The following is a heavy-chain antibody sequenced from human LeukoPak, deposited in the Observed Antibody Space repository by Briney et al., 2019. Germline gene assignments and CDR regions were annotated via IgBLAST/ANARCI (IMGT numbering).Heavy chain of an antibody. CDR3: ARSGPSSRSHDY. V-gene: IGHV3-30-3*01. CDR2: ISYDGSNK. J-gene: IGHJ4*02. CDR1: GFTFSNYA. Sequence: GGSLRLSCADSGFTFSNYAMHWVRQAPGKGLEWVAVISYDGSNKYYADSVKGRFTISRDNSKNTLYLQMNSLRAEDTAVYYCARSGPSSRSHDYWGQGTLVTVSS. D-gene: IGHD6-13*01.